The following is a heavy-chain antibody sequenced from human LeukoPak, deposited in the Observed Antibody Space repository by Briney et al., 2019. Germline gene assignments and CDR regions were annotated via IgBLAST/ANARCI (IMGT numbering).Heavy chain of an antibody. CDR3: ARRAAAVGTFYMYV. J-gene: IGHJ6*03. V-gene: IGHV4-59*01. D-gene: IGHD6-13*01. Sequence: PSETLSLTCTVSGGSISHYYWIWIRQPPGKGLEWIGYIYYSGGTNYNPSLKSRVTMSVDTSKNQFSLKLSSVTAADTAVYYCARRAAAVGTFYMYVWGKGTTVTVSS. CDR2: IYYSGGT. CDR1: GGSISHYY.